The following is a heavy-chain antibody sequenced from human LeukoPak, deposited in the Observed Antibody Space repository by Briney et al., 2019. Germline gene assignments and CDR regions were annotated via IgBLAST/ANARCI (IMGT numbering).Heavy chain of an antibody. CDR2: VYPTDSDT. J-gene: IGHJ4*02. Sequence: GESLQISCKASGYSFTSYWIAWVRQMPGKGLEWMGIVYPTDSDTRYGPSFQGQVTISADRSITTAYLQWSSLKASDTAMYYCARHFRSNGDYGPPDYWGQGTLVTVSS. D-gene: IGHD2-21*01. CDR1: GYSFTSYW. CDR3: ARHFRSNGDYGPPDY. V-gene: IGHV5-51*01.